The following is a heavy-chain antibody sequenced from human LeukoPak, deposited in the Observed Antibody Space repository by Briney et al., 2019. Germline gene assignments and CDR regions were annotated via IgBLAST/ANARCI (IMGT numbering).Heavy chain of an antibody. CDR3: ARMGARRWFDP. CDR1: GGSISSSSYY. J-gene: IGHJ5*02. CDR2: IYYSGST. V-gene: IGHV4-39*07. Sequence: SSETLSLTCTVSGGSISSSSYYWGWIRQPPGKGLEWIGSIYYSGSTYYNPSLKSRVTISVDTSKNQFSLKLSSVTAADTAVYYCARMGARRWFDPWGQGTLVTVSS. D-gene: IGHD4/OR15-4a*01.